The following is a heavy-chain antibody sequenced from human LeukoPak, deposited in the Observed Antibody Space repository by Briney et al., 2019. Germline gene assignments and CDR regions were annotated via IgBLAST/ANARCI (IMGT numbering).Heavy chain of an antibody. Sequence: PSQTLSLTCTVSGGSISSGGYYWSWIRQHPGKGLEWIGYIYYSGSTYYNPSLKSRVTISVDTSKNQFSLKLSSVTAADTAVYYCARDSSTPESNWFDPWGQGTLVTVSS. D-gene: IGHD2-2*01. CDR2: IYYSGST. CDR1: GGSISSGGYY. V-gene: IGHV4-31*03. J-gene: IGHJ5*02. CDR3: ARDSSTPESNWFDP.